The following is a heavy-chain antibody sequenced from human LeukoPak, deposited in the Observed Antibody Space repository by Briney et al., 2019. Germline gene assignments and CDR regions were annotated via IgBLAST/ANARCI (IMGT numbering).Heavy chain of an antibody. CDR3: AKGSYYDSSGSFYFDY. CDR2: ISGSGDNT. Sequence: GGSLRLSCAASGFTFSSYAMSWVRQAPGKGLEWASGISGSGDNTYYADSVKGRFTLSRDNSKNTLYVQVNSLGTEDTAAYYCAKGSYYDSSGSFYFDYWGQGTLVTVSS. J-gene: IGHJ4*02. V-gene: IGHV3-23*01. D-gene: IGHD3-22*01. CDR1: GFTFSSYA.